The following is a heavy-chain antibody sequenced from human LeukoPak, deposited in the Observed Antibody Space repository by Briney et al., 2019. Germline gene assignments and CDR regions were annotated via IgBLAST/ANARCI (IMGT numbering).Heavy chain of an antibody. J-gene: IGHJ4*02. CDR3: ARDLKAYCSGGSCYRLDY. CDR2: IIPIFGTA. CDR1: GGTLSSYA. Sequence: SVTVSCTASGGTLSSYAISWVRQAPGQGLEWMGGIIPIFGTANYAQKFQGRVTITADESTSTAYMELSSLRSEDTAVYYCARDLKAYCSGGSCYRLDYWGQGTLVTVSS. D-gene: IGHD2-15*01. V-gene: IGHV1-69*01.